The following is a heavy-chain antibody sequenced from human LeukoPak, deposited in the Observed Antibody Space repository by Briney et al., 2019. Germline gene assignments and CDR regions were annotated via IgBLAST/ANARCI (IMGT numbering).Heavy chain of an antibody. V-gene: IGHV1-18*01. CDR3: ARGPAITIFGVVSNPGLDFDY. CDR1: GYTFTSYG. Sequence: GASVKVSCKASGYTFTSYGISWVRQAPGQGLEWMGWISAYNGNTNYAQKLQGRVTMTTDTSTSTAYMELRSLRSDDTAVYYCARGPAITIFGVVSNPGLDFDYWGQGTLVTVSS. CDR2: ISAYNGNT. D-gene: IGHD3-3*01. J-gene: IGHJ4*02.